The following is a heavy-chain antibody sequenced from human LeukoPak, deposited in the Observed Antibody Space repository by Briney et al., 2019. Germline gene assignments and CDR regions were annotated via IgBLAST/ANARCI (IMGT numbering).Heavy chain of an antibody. Sequence: GGSLRLSCAASGFTFSSYAMHWVRQAPGKGLEWVAVISYDGSNKYYADSVKGRFTISRDNSKNTLYLQMNSLRAEDTAVYYCARDRLGYFDYWGQGTLVTVSS. J-gene: IGHJ4*02. D-gene: IGHD3-16*01. CDR2: ISYDGSNK. CDR1: GFTFSSYA. V-gene: IGHV3-30-3*01. CDR3: ARDRLGYFDY.